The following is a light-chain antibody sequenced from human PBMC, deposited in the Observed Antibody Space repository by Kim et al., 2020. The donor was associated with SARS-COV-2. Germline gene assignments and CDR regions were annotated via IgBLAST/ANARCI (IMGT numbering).Light chain of an antibody. V-gene: IGKV3-15*01. CDR3: QQYQSWPPVT. CDR1: RSVSSSH. Sequence: PGDRATLSCRASRSVSSSHLAWYQKKSGQPPRLLMYATSNRAAGVPARFSGSGSGTEFTLTISSLQSEDFAVYFCQQYQSWPPVTFGGGTKVDIK. J-gene: IGKJ4*01. CDR2: ATS.